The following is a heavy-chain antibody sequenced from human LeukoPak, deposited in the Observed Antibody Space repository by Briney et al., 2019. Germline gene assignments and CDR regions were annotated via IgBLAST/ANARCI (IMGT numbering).Heavy chain of an antibody. V-gene: IGHV4-4*02. CDR3: ARDYYGSGSPRGFDY. CDR1: GGSISSSNW. Sequence: SGTLSLTCAVSGGSISSSNWWSWVLQPPGKGLEWIVEIYHSGSTNYNPSLKSRVTISVDKSKNQFSLKLSSVTAADTAVYYCARDYYGSGSPRGFDYWGQGTLVTVSS. CDR2: IYHSGST. J-gene: IGHJ4*02. D-gene: IGHD3-10*01.